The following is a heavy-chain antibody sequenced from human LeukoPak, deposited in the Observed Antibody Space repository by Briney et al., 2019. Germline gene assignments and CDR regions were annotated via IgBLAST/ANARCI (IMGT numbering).Heavy chain of an antibody. D-gene: IGHD2-21*01. CDR2: IKQDGSEK. V-gene: IGHV3-7*01. Sequence: RGSLRLSCTDSGFTFSSYWMSWVRQAPGKGLEWVANIKQDGSEKYSVDSVKGRFTISRDNAKNSLYLQMNSLRAEDTAVYYCARYCGGDCFGMDVWGQGTTVTVSS. J-gene: IGHJ6*02. CDR1: GFTFSSYW. CDR3: ARYCGGDCFGMDV.